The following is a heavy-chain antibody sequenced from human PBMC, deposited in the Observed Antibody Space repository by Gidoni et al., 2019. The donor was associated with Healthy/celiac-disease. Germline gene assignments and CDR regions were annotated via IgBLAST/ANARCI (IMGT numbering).Heavy chain of an antibody. D-gene: IGHD3-3*01. J-gene: IGHJ3*02. CDR3: ASSLTAYYDFWSGSKDAFDI. V-gene: IGHV4-39*01. Sequence: QLQLQESGPGLVKPSETLSLTCTVSGGSISSSSYYWGWIRQPPGKGLEWIGSIYYSGSTYYNPSLKSRVTISVDTSKNQFSLKLSSVTAADTAVYYCASSLTAYYDFWSGSKDAFDIWGQGTMVTVSS. CDR2: IYYSGST. CDR1: GGSISSSSYY.